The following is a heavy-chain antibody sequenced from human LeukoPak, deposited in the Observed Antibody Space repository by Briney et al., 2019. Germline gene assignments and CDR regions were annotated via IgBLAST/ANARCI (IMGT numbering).Heavy chain of an antibody. CDR3: ARVECSGGSCYLSDYYYYYMDV. D-gene: IGHD2-15*01. CDR2: ISSSSSYI. V-gene: IGHV3-21*01. J-gene: IGHJ6*03. Sequence: PGGSLRLSCAASGFTFSSYSMNWVRQAPGKGLEWVSSISSSSSYIYYADSVRGRFTISRDNAKNSLYLQMNSLRAEDTAVYYCARVECSGGSCYLSDYYYYYMDVWGKGTTVTVSS. CDR1: GFTFSSYS.